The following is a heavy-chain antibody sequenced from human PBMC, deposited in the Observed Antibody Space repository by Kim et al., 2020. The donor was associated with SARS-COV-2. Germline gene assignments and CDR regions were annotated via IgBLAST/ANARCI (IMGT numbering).Heavy chain of an antibody. V-gene: IGHV3-7*01. CDR2: IKQDGSEK. J-gene: IGHJ6*02. CDR1: GFTFSSYW. Sequence: GGSLRLSCAASGFTFSSYWMSWVRQAPVKGLEWVANIKQDGSEKYYVDSVKGRFTISRDNAKNSLYLQMNSLRAEDTAVYYCARDERWLRLYYYYYGMDVWGQGTTVTVSS. D-gene: IGHD5-12*01. CDR3: ARDERWLRLYYYYYGMDV.